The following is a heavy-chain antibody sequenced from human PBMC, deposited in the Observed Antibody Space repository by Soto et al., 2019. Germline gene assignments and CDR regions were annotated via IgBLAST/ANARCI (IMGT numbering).Heavy chain of an antibody. CDR1: GFTFNTYA. D-gene: IGHD3-3*01. J-gene: IGHJ4*02. Sequence: EVQLLESGGGLVQPGGSLRLSCAASGFTFNTYAMSWVRQAPGEGLAWVSSISGNGGSTYYADSVRGRFTISRDNSKDTLYLQMNSLRAEDTTVYYCATSWDFWSDRYPNRGLDSWGQGTLVTVSS. V-gene: IGHV3-23*01. CDR2: ISGNGGST. CDR3: ATSWDFWSDRYPNRGLDS.